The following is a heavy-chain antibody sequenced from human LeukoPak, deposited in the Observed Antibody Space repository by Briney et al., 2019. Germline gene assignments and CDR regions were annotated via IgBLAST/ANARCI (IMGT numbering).Heavy chain of an antibody. J-gene: IGHJ3*02. CDR2: INPNSGGT. D-gene: IGHD3-9*01. V-gene: IGHV1-2*02. CDR3: AREKGDILTGYNDAFDS. CDR1: GYTFTGYY. Sequence: ASVKVSCKASGYTFTGYYMHWVRQAPGQGLEWMGWINPNSGGTNYAQKFQGRVTMIRDTSISTAYMELSRLRSDDTAVYYWAREKGDILTGYNDAFDSWGQGTMVTVSS.